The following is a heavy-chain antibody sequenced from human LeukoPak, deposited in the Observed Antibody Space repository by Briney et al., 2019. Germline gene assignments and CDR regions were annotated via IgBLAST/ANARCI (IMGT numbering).Heavy chain of an antibody. J-gene: IGHJ6*03. Sequence: ASVKVSCKASGYTFTGYYMHWVRQAPGQGLEWMGWINPNSGGTNYAQKFQGRVTMTRDTSISTAYMELSRLRSDDTAVYYCATVAATYNYYYYYYMDVWGKGTTVTISS. CDR1: GYTFTGYY. D-gene: IGHD2-15*01. V-gene: IGHV1-2*02. CDR2: INPNSGGT. CDR3: ATVAATYNYYYYYYMDV.